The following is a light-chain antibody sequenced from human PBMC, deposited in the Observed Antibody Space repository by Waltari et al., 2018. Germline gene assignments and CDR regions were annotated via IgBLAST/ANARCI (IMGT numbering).Light chain of an antibody. Sequence: IVFTQSPDTLALSPGAGATLSCRASQSVRSNYLACYQQRPGQAPRLLIDEASSRAAGIPDRFSGSGSGTDVTLTITRLEPEDFAVYHCQQYGTALGTFGQGTKVEFK. CDR3: QQYGTALGT. J-gene: IGKJ1*01. CDR1: QSVRSNY. CDR2: EAS. V-gene: IGKV3-20*01.